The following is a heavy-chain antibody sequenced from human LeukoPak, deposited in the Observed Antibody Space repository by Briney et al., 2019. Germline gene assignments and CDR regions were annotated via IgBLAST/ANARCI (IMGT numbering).Heavy chain of an antibody. J-gene: IGHJ5*02. CDR3: AKGRYGSGSTSWFDP. Sequence: GGSLRLSCAASGFTFSSYAMSWVRQAPGKGLEWVSTISGSGGSTYHADSVKGRFTISRDNSKNTLYLQMNSLRAEDTAVYYCAKGRYGSGSTSWFDPWGQGTLVTVSS. D-gene: IGHD3-10*01. CDR2: ISGSGGST. CDR1: GFTFSSYA. V-gene: IGHV3-23*01.